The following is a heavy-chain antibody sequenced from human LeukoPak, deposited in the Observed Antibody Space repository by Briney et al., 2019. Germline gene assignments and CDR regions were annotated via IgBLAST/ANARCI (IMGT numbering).Heavy chain of an antibody. CDR1: GYTFTSYG. D-gene: IGHD6-19*01. Sequence: GASVKVSCKASGYTFTSYGISWVRQAPGQGLEWMGGFDPEDGETIYAQKFQGRVTMTEDTSTDTAYMELSSLRFEDTAVYYCARAKYNSGWYGAFDIWGQGTMVTVSS. CDR2: FDPEDGET. V-gene: IGHV1-24*01. J-gene: IGHJ3*02. CDR3: ARAKYNSGWYGAFDI.